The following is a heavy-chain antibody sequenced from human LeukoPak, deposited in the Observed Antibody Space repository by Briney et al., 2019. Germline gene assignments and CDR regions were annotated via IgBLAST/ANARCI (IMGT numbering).Heavy chain of an antibody. J-gene: IGHJ5*02. Sequence: QTLSLTCAISGDSVSSNSVTWNWIRQSPSRGLESLGRTYYRSTWYNDYAVSVRGRITVNPDTSKNQFSLHLNSVTPEDTAVYYCARRLTQYDCFDPWGQGILVTVSS. D-gene: IGHD2-2*01. CDR1: GDSVSSNSVT. V-gene: IGHV6-1*01. CDR2: TYYRSTWYN. CDR3: ARRLTQYDCFDP.